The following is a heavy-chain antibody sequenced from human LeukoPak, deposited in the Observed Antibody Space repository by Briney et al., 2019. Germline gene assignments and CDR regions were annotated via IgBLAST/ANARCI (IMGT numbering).Heavy chain of an antibody. D-gene: IGHD6-19*01. CDR3: ARDSSGGDYYYGTDV. CDR1: GFTVSSNY. CDR2: IYSGGST. Sequence: GGSLRLSCAASGFTVSSNYMSWVRQAPGKGLEWVSVIYSGGSTYYADSVKGRFTISRDNSKNTLYLQMNSLRAEDTAVYYCARDSSGGDYYYGTDVWGQGTTVTVSS. J-gene: IGHJ6*02. V-gene: IGHV3-53*01.